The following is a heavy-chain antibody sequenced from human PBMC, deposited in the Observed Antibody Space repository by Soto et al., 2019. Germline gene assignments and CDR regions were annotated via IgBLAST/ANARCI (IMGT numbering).Heavy chain of an antibody. V-gene: IGHV3-49*04. J-gene: IGHJ6*02. CDR3: ERDRKGGGIAVVDPPPYPDYGMDV. D-gene: IGHD6-19*01. CDR2: MRNKTIGGRT. CDR1: GFTFSSYS. Sequence: GGSLRLSCAASGFTFSSYSMNWVRQAPGKGLEWGGLMRNKTIGGRTEWATSVKGKFTLSGVDSKSITYLQMKSLRAEDTALCYCERDRKGGGIAVVDPPPYPDYGMDVWGQGTTVTVSS.